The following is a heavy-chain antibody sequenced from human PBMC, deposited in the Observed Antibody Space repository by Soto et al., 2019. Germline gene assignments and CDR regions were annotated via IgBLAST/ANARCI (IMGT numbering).Heavy chain of an antibody. J-gene: IGHJ4*02. D-gene: IGHD3-10*01. Sequence: SETLSLTCTVSGGSVSSGSYYWSWIRQPPGKGLEWIAYIYYSGSTNYNPSLKSRVTISVDTSKNQFSLKLSSMTAADTAVYYCARSFYYGSGTTSRYYFDYWGQGTLVTAPQ. V-gene: IGHV4-61*01. CDR3: ARSFYYGSGTTSRYYFDY. CDR1: GGSVSSGSYY. CDR2: IYYSGST.